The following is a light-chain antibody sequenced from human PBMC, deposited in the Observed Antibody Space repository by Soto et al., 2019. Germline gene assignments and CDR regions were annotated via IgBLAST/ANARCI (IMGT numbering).Light chain of an antibody. V-gene: IGKV4-1*01. Sequence: DIVMTQSPDFLAVSLGERATITCKSSQNVLYRSSNKSYLASYQQRPGQPPRLLLYWASTRESGVPDRFIGSGSETDFTLTISSLQAGGEAIYHCQQYYNTPYTFGQGTNLEIK. CDR1: QNVLYRSSNKSY. CDR2: WAS. CDR3: QQYYNTPYT. J-gene: IGKJ2*01.